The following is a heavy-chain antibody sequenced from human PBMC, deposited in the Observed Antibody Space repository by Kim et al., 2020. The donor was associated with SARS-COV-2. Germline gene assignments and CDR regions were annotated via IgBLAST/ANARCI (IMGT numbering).Heavy chain of an antibody. V-gene: IGHV4-34*01. CDR1: GGSFSGYY. J-gene: IGHJ6*02. CDR3: ASGIAVAGRGVWYYYYGMDV. D-gene: IGHD6-19*01. CDR2: INHSGST. Sequence: SETLSLTCAVYGGSFSGYYWSWIRQPPGKGLEWIGEINHSGSTNYNPSLKSRVTISVDTSKNQFSLKLSSVTAADTSVYYCASGIAVAGRGVWYYYYGMDVWGQGTTVTVSS.